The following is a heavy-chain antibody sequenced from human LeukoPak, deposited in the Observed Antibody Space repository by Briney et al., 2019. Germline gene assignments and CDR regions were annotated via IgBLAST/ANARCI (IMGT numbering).Heavy chain of an antibody. D-gene: IGHD5-12*01. Sequence: SETLSLTCTVSGGSISSSSYSWGWIRQPPGKGLEWIGSVSHSGSINYDPSLKNRVTISVDTSKNQFSLKLSSVTAADTAVYYCWAIVTTIKLDFWGQGILVTVSS. CDR2: VSHSGSI. CDR1: GGSISSSSYS. V-gene: IGHV4-39*01. J-gene: IGHJ4*02. CDR3: WAIVTTIKLDF.